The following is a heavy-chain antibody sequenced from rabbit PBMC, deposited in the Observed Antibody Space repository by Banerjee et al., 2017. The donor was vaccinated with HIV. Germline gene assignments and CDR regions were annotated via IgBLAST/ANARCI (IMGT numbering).Heavy chain of an antibody. CDR3: ARHYAVDYYAADL. V-gene: IGHV1S45*01. Sequence: QEQLEESGGGLVKPEGSLTLTCKASGFDLSSYYYMCWVRQAPGKGLEWIACIYAGSSGSTYYANWAKGRFTISKTSSTTVTLQMTSLTAADTATYFCARHYAVDYYAADLWGQGTLVTVS. J-gene: IGHJ4*01. CDR2: IYAGSSGST. D-gene: IGHD4-2*01. CDR1: GFDLSSYYY.